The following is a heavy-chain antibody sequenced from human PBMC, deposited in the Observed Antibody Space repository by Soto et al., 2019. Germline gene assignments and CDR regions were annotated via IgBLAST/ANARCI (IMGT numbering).Heavy chain of an antibody. J-gene: IGHJ6*03. CDR3: ARESDSYYMDV. CDR1: GFTFSSYG. Sequence: GGSLRLSCAASGFTFSSYGMHWVRQAPGKGLEWVAVIWYDGSNKYYADSVKGRFTISRDNSKNTLYLQMNSLRAEDTAVYYCARESDSYYMDVWGKGTTVTVSS. CDR2: IWYDGSNK. V-gene: IGHV3-33*01. D-gene: IGHD3-3*01.